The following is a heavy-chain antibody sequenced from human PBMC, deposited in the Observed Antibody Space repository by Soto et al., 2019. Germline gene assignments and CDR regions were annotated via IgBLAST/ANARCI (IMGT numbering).Heavy chain of an antibody. J-gene: IGHJ4*02. Sequence: FGHTMVNPPPALTLTCSFSGFSVSTCGVAVGWILQPPGKALEWLALIYWDDDTRYSPSLKRRLTIIKDTSKNQVVLTMTNMDSVDAGTYYCTHRGYSSGWSTTYYFDYWGQGTQVTVSS. CDR3: THRGYSSGWSTTYYFDY. CDR2: IYWDDDT. CDR1: GFSVSTCGVA. D-gene: IGHD6-19*01. V-gene: IGHV2-5*02.